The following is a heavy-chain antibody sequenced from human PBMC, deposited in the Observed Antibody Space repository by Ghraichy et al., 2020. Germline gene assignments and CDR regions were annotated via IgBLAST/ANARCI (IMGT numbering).Heavy chain of an antibody. CDR2: INPNSGGT. J-gene: IGHJ5*02. CDR3: AGRYQLLGASGVFDP. D-gene: IGHD2-2*01. Sequence: ASVKVSCKASGYTFTGYYMHWVRQAPGQGLEWMGWINPNSGGTNYAQKFQGRVTMTRDTSISTAYMELSRLRSDDTAVYYCAGRYQLLGASGVFDPWGQGTLVTVSS. V-gene: IGHV1-2*02. CDR1: GYTFTGYY.